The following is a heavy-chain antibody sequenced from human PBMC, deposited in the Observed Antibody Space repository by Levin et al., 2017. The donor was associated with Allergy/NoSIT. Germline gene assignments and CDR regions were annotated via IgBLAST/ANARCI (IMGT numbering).Heavy chain of an antibody. D-gene: IGHD3-10*01. J-gene: IGHJ3*02. V-gene: IGHV3-53*01. CDR3: ARDGGSGSYPWDAFDI. CDR1: GFTVSSNY. CDR2: IYSGGST. Sequence: SCAASGFTVSSNYMSWVRQAPGKGLEWVSVIYSGGSTYYADSVKGRFTISRDNSKNTLYLQMNSLRAEDTAVYYCARDGGSGSYPWDAFDIWGQGTMVTVSS.